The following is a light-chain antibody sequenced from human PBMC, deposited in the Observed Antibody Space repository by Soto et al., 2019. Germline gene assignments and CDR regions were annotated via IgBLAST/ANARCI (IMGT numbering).Light chain of an antibody. CDR2: DVT. CDR1: SRDVGGYDF. V-gene: IGLV2-11*01. Sequence: QSALAQPRSVSGSPGQSVTLSCTGTSRDVGGYDFVSWYQQYPGKAPKLIIFDVTERTSGVPDRFSGSKSGNSASLTISGLQAEAEADYYCSSYAGSYILGVFGGGTQLTVL. CDR3: SSYAGSYILGV. J-gene: IGLJ3*02.